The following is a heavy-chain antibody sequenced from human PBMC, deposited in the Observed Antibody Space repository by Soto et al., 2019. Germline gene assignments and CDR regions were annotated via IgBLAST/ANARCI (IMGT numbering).Heavy chain of an antibody. CDR2: INPSGGT. J-gene: IGHJ4*02. CDR1: GGSFSTDY. Sequence: QVQLQQWGAGLLKPSETLSLTCAVYGGSFSTDYWSWIRQPPGKGLEWIGEINPSGGTNYNPSLKSRVTISVATSKNQFSLKLSSVTAADTAVYYCARVLAARASRDFDYWGQGTLVTDSS. V-gene: IGHV4-34*01. CDR3: ARVLAARASRDFDY. D-gene: IGHD6-6*01.